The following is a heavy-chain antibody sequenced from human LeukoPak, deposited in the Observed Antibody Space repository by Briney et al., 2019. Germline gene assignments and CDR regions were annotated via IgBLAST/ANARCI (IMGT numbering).Heavy chain of an antibody. CDR2: INTNTGNP. Sequence: ASVKVSCKASGYTFTGYYMHWVRQAPGQGLEWMGWINTNTGNPTYAQGFTGRFVFSLDTSVSTAYLQISSLKAEDTAVYYCASGPTYYYDSSGYYGGSYFDYWGQGTLVTVSS. CDR3: ASGPTYYYDSSGYYGGSYFDY. J-gene: IGHJ4*02. CDR1: GYTFTGYY. V-gene: IGHV7-4-1*02. D-gene: IGHD3-22*01.